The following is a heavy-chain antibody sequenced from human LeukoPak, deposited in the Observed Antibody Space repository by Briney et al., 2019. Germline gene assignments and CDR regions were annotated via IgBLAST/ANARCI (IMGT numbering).Heavy chain of an antibody. Sequence: GGSLRLSCAASGFTFSDYYMSWIRQAPGKGLEWVSYISSSGSTIYYADSVKGRFTISRDNAKNSLYLQMNSLRAEDTAVYYCARRSSWYFYAFDIWGQGTMVTVSS. V-gene: IGHV3-11*01. CDR3: ARRSSWYFYAFDI. CDR2: ISSSGSTI. CDR1: GFTFSDYY. J-gene: IGHJ3*02. D-gene: IGHD6-13*01.